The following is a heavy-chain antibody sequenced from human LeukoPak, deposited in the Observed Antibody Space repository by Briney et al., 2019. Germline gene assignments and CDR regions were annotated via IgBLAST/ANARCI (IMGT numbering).Heavy chain of an antibody. CDR3: AQKAPYSPGYSQD. J-gene: IGHJ1*01. CDR1: GGSITSYY. V-gene: IGHV4-59*01. CDR2: IYHSGTT. Sequence: KPSETLSLTCTVSGGSITSYYWTWIRQPPGKGLEWIGYIYHSGTTNYNPSLKGRVTISVDTSKNQFSLKLSSVTAADTAVYYCAQKAPYSPGYSQDWGQGTLVTVSS. D-gene: IGHD2-15*01.